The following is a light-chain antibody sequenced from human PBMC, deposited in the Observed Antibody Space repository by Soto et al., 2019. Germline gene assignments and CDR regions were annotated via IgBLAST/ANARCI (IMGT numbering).Light chain of an antibody. V-gene: IGLV2-14*01. Sequence: QSVLTQPASVSGSPGHSITISCTGPSSDVGGYNYVSWYQQHPGKAPKLMIYDVSNRPSGVSNRFSGSKSGNTASLTISGLQAEDEADYYCSSYTSSRIYVFGTGTKVTVL. CDR1: SSDVGGYNY. CDR2: DVS. CDR3: SSYTSSRIYV. J-gene: IGLJ1*01.